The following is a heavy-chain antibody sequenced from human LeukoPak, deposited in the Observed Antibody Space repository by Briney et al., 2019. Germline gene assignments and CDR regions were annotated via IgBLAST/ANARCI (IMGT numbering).Heavy chain of an antibody. V-gene: IGHV3-30*04. CDR1: GFTFSSYA. Sequence: GGSLRLSCAAPGFTFSSYAMHWVRQAPGKGLEWVAVISYDGSNKYYADSVKGRFTISRDNSKNTLYLQMNSLRAEDTAVYYCARDPELQLKGYYFDYWGQGTLVTVSS. D-gene: IGHD5-18*01. J-gene: IGHJ4*02. CDR3: ARDPELQLKGYYFDY. CDR2: ISYDGSNK.